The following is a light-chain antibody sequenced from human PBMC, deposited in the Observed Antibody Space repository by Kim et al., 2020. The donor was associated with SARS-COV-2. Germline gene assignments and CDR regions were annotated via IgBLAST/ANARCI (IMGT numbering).Light chain of an antibody. CDR2: DVS. V-gene: IGLV2-14*03. CDR1: SSDVGRYNY. CDR3: SSYTSSSTNYV. Sequence: SIPIACTRTSSDVGRYNYVSWYQQHPGKAPNVIIYDVSNRPSGVSNRLSGSKSGNTASLTISGLQAEDEADYYCSSYTSSSTNYVFGTGTKVTVL. J-gene: IGLJ1*01.